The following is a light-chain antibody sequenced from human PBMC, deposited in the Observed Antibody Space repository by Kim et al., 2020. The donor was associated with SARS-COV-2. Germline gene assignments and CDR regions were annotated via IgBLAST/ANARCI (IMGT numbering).Light chain of an antibody. J-gene: IGLJ1*01. CDR2: YDS. V-gene: IGLV3-21*04. CDR1: DIGSKS. CDR3: QVWDSTRDHYV. Sequence: PGKTARIPCGGSDIGSKSVHWYQHKHGQAPVLVIYYDSDRPSGIPERFSGSNSGNTATLTISRVEAGDEADYYCQVWDSTRDHYVFGTGTKVTVL.